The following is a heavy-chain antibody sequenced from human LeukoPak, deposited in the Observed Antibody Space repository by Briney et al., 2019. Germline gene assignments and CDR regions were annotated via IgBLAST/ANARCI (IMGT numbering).Heavy chain of an antibody. Sequence: ASVKVSCKASGYTFTGYYMHWVRQAPGQGLEWMGRINPNSGGTNYAQKFQGRVTMTRDTSISTAYMELSRLRSDDTAVYYCARDYCSSTSCHEYYMDVWGKGTTVTVSS. CDR3: ARDYCSSTSCHEYYMDV. D-gene: IGHD2-2*01. V-gene: IGHV1-2*06. J-gene: IGHJ6*03. CDR1: GYTFTGYY. CDR2: INPNSGGT.